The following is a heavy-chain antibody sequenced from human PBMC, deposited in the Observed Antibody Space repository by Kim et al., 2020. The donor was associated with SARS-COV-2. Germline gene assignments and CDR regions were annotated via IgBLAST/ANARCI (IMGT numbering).Heavy chain of an antibody. CDR2: IGTAGDT. CDR3: ARGGYFGSGAIDV. CDR1: GFMLSDFD. D-gene: IGHD3-10*01. V-gene: IGHV3-13*01. J-gene: IGHJ6*02. Sequence: GGSLRLSCEASGFMLSDFDMHWVRQVPGKGLEWVSAIGTAGDTYFSGSVKGRFIISRENAENSFYLEMNSLRVGDTADYYCARGGYFGSGAIDVWGPGTTVTVSS.